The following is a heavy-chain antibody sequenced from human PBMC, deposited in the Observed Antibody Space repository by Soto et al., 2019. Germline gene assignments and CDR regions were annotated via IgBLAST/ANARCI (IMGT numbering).Heavy chain of an antibody. V-gene: IGHV3-23*01. CDR1: GFTFTNYA. J-gene: IGHJ4*02. D-gene: IGHD3-10*01. CDR3: ARDLFLQGYFGSGNYYALDY. CDR2: ISGSGTTT. Sequence: EVQLLESGGGLVQPRGSLRLSCAASGFTFTNYAMNWVRQAPGKGLEWVSSISGSGTTTYYADSVQGRFTISRDNSRHTLYLEMNRLRAEDTAVYFCARDLFLQGYFGSGNYYALDYWGQGTLVPVSS.